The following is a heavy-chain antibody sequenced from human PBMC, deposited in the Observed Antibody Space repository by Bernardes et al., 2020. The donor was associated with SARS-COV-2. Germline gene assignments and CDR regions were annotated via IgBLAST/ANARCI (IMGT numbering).Heavy chain of an antibody. CDR2: IWYDGSNK. Sequence: GGSLRLSCAASGFTFSSYGMHWVRQAPGKGLEWVAVIWYDGSNKYYADSVKGRFTISRDNSKNTLYLQMNSLRAEDTAVYYCAREGSESVAGLEFDYLGQATLVTVSS. V-gene: IGHV3-33*01. CDR3: AREGSESVAGLEFDY. J-gene: IGHJ4*02. CDR1: GFTFSSYG. D-gene: IGHD6-19*01.